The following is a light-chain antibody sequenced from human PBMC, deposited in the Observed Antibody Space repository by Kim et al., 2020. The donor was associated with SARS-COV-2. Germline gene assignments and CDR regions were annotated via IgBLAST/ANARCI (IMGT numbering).Light chain of an antibody. V-gene: IGKV1-12*01. CDR2: AAS. J-gene: IGKJ2*01. CDR3: QQANSFPYT. Sequence: SASVRDRVTITCRAGQDIPRWFAWYQQRPGKAPKLLIYAASSLQSAVPSRFSGSGSGTDFTLTITSLQPEDFATYYCQQANSFPYTFGQGTKLEI. CDR1: QDIPRW.